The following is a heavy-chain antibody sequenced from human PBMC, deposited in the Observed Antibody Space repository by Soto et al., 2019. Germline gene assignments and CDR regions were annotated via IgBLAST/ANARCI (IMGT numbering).Heavy chain of an antibody. Sequence: SLRLSCVASGFTFSEYNMHWVRQAPGKGLEWVAVIWFDGSKKHYADPAQGRFTISRDNSRNTLSLQMNGLRAEDTAVYFCARDLYTTYPSDAFNVWGQGTSVTVSS. CDR1: GFTFSEYN. CDR3: ARDLYTTYPSDAFNV. CDR2: IWFDGSKK. J-gene: IGHJ3*01. D-gene: IGHD2-2*02. V-gene: IGHV3-33*02.